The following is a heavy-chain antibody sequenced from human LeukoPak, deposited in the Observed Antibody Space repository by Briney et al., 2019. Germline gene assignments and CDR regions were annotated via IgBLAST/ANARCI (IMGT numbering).Heavy chain of an antibody. V-gene: IGHV3-48*01. CDR3: ARGPHTPVGYYYDSSGYGMDV. D-gene: IGHD3-22*01. CDR2: ISSSSSTI. CDR1: GFTFSSYS. J-gene: IGHJ6*02. Sequence: PGGSLRLSCAASGFTFSSYSMNWVRQAPGKGLGWVSYISSSSSTIYYADSVKGRFTISRDNAKNSLYLQMNSLRAEDTAVYYCARGPHTPVGYYYDSSGYGMDVWGQGTTVTVSS.